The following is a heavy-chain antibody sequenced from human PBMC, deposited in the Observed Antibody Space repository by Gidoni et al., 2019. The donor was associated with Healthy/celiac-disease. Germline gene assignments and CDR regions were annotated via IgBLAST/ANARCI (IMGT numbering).Heavy chain of an antibody. CDR2: IGTAGDT. D-gene: IGHD6-6*01. CDR1: GFTFSSYD. J-gene: IGHJ3*02. CDR3: ARSKQLAYAFDI. V-gene: IGHV3-13*01. Sequence: EVQLVESGGGLVQPGGSLRLSCAASGFTFSSYDMHWVRQATGKGLEWVSAIGTAGDTYYPGSVKGRFTISRENAKNSLYLQMNSLRAGDTAVYYCARSKQLAYAFDIWGQGTMVTVSS.